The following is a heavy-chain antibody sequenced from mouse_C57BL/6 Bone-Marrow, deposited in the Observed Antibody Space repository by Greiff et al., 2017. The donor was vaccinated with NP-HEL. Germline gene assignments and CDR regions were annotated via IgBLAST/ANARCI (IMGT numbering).Heavy chain of an antibody. D-gene: IGHD2-1*01. Sequence: LVESGAELVKPGASVKISCKASGYAFSSYWMNWVKQRPGKGLEWIGQIYPGDGDTNYNGKFKGKATLTADKSSSTAYMQLSSLTSEDSAVYFCATIYYGNYSDYWGQGTTLTVSS. CDR2: IYPGDGDT. J-gene: IGHJ2*01. CDR1: GYAFSSYW. CDR3: ATIYYGNYSDY. V-gene: IGHV1-80*01.